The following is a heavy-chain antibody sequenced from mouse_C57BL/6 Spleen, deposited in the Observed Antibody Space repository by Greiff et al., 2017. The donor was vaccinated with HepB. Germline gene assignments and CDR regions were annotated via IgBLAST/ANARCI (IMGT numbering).Heavy chain of an antibody. CDR2: IYPRSGNT. CDR3: ARSGAEIYYGNSLAMDY. D-gene: IGHD2-1*01. J-gene: IGHJ4*01. CDR1: GYTFTSYG. V-gene: IGHV1-81*01. Sequence: QVQLQQSGAELARPGASVKLSCKASGYTFTSYGISWVKQRTGQGLEWIGEIYPRSGNTYYNEKFKGKATLTADKSSSTAYMELRSLTSEDSAVYCGARSGAEIYYGNSLAMDYWGQGTSVTVSS.